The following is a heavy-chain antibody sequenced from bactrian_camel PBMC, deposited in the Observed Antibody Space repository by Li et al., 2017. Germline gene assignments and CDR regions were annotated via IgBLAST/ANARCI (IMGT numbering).Heavy chain of an antibody. CDR2: IDIDGEA. J-gene: IGHJ6*01. V-gene: IGHV3S53*01. Sequence: QVQLVESGGGSVQAGGSLRLSCTVSKHSDSTLCMAWFRQAPGKKREGVAAIDIDGEAGYADSVKGRFTISQDNTKDAVYLQMGSLKPEDTAMYYCAKAEVYQWIFGGWGQGTQVTVS. D-gene: IGHD2*01. CDR3: AKAEVYQWIFGG. CDR1: KHSDSTLC.